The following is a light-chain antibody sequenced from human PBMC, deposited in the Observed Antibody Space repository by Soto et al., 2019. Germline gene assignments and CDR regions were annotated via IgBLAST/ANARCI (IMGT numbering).Light chain of an antibody. CDR2: GAS. J-gene: IGKJ3*01. V-gene: IGKV3-20*01. CDR3: QQYGSSLFT. CDR1: QSVSSSY. Sequence: EIVLTQSPGTLSLSPGERATLSCRASQSVSSSYLAWYQQKPGQAPRLLIYGASSRATGIPDRFSGSGSGTYFTLTIIRLEPEDFAVYYCQQYGSSLFTFGPGTKVDIK.